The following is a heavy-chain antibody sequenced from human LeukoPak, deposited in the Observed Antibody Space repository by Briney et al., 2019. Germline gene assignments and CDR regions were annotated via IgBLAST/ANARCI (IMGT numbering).Heavy chain of an antibody. D-gene: IGHD3-9*01. CDR3: AKDLRLGLRYFDWLLSPFDY. Sequence: GGSLRLSCAASGITLSSYAMSWVRQAPGKGLEWVSSISGSGDSTYYADSVKGRFTISRDNSKNTLYLQMNSLRPEDTAVYYCAKDLRLGLRYFDWLLSPFDYWGQGTLVTVSS. J-gene: IGHJ4*02. CDR1: GITLSSYA. V-gene: IGHV3-23*01. CDR2: ISGSGDST.